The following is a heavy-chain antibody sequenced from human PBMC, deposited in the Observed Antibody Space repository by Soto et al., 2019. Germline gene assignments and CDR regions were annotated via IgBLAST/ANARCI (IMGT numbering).Heavy chain of an antibody. V-gene: IGHV4-31*03. D-gene: IGHD4-4*01. CDR1: GGSISSGGYY. Sequence: SETLSLTCTVSGGSISSGGYYWSWIRQHPGKGLEWIGYIYHSGSTYYNPSLKSRVTISVDRSKNQFSLKPSSVTAADTAVYYCARGMTTVTTIDYWGQGTLVTVSS. J-gene: IGHJ4*02. CDR3: ARGMTTVTTIDY. CDR2: IYHSGST.